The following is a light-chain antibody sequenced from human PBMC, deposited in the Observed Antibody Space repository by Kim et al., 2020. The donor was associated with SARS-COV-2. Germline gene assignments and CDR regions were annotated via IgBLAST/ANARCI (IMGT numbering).Light chain of an antibody. V-gene: IGLV3-21*04. CDR2: YDR. CDR3: QVWDSSSDHRV. Sequence: AAGKTARINGGGNNIGSKSVHWYEQRPGQAPVLVIHYDRDRPSGIRERFSGSNSGNTGTLTISRVEAGDEADYYCQVWDSSSDHRVFGGGTQLTVL. CDR1: NIGSKS. J-gene: IGLJ3*02.